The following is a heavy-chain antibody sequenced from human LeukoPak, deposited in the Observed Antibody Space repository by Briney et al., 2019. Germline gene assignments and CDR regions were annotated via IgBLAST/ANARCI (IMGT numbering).Heavy chain of an antibody. CDR2: ISAYEGNT. J-gene: IGHJ2*01. CDR1: GYTFSTHG. D-gene: IGHD5-24*01. Sequence: ASVTVSCKSSGYTFSTHGVTWVRQAPGQGLEWMGWISAYEGNTNYAQKFQDRVTMTTHTSTSTAYMELRSLTSDDTAVYYCARTLGGMTVERATGLDLWGRGTLVTVSS. CDR3: ARTLGGMTVERATGLDL. V-gene: IGHV1-18*01.